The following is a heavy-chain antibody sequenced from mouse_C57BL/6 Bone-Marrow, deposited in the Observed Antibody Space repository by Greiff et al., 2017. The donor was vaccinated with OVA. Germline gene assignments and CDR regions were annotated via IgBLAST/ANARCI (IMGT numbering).Heavy chain of an antibody. Sequence: VQLQQSGPVLVKPGASVKMSCKASGYTFTDYYMNWVKQSHGKSLEWIGVINPYNGGTSYNQKFKGKATLTVDKSSSTAYMELNSLTSEDSAVYYCARSNWAYFDYWGQGTTLTVSS. CDR1: GYTFTDYY. V-gene: IGHV1-19*01. CDR2: INPYNGGT. CDR3: ARSNWAYFDY. D-gene: IGHD4-1*01. J-gene: IGHJ2*01.